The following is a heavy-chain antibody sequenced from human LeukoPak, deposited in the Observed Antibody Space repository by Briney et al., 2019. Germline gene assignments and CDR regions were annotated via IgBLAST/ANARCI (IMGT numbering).Heavy chain of an antibody. CDR1: GFTFSSYA. Sequence: GGSLRLSCAASGFTFSSYAMSWVRQAPGKGREWVSAISGSGGSTYYADSVKGRFTISRDNSKNTLYLQMNSLRAEDTAVYYCAAGPMGYFDYWGQGTLVTVSS. V-gene: IGHV3-23*01. J-gene: IGHJ4*02. CDR3: AAGPMGYFDY. CDR2: ISGSGGST. D-gene: IGHD3-10*01.